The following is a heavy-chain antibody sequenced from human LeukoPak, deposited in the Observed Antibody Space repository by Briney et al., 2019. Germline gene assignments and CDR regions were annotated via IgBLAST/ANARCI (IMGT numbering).Heavy chain of an antibody. CDR2: IYYSGST. CDR3: ARSYLYYYDSSGYRANSFDP. J-gene: IGHJ5*02. D-gene: IGHD3-22*01. Sequence: SETLSLTCTVSGGSISSSSYYWGWIRQPPGKGLEWIGSIYYSGSTYYNPSLKSRVTVSVDTSKNQFSLKLSSVTAGDTAVYYCARSYLYYYDSSGYRANSFDPWGQGTLVTVSS. V-gene: IGHV4-39*01. CDR1: GGSISSSSYY.